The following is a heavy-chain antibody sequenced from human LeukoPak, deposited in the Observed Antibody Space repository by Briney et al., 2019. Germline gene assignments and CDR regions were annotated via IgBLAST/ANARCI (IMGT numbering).Heavy chain of an antibody. CDR3: ARDYGDILTGYSRTYGMDV. Sequence: SETLSLTCTVSGGSISSGGYYWSRIRQPPGKGLEWIGEINHSGSTNYNPSLKSRVTISVDTSKNQFSLKLSSVTAADTAVYYCARDYGDILTGYSRTYGMDVWGQGTTVTVSS. CDR1: GGSISSGGYY. CDR2: INHSGST. V-gene: IGHV4-39*07. J-gene: IGHJ6*02. D-gene: IGHD3-9*01.